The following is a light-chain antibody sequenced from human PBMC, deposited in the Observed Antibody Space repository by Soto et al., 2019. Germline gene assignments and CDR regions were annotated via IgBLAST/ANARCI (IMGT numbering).Light chain of an antibody. J-gene: IGKJ1*01. CDR3: QQYNNLPRT. V-gene: IGKV3-15*01. CDR1: QSVSSN. Sequence: EIVMTQSPATLSVSPGERATLSCRASQSVSSNLAWYQQKPGQAPRLLIYGASTRATGIPARFSGSGCGTEFTLTISSLQSEDFAVYDCQQYNNLPRTFGQGTKVEI. CDR2: GAS.